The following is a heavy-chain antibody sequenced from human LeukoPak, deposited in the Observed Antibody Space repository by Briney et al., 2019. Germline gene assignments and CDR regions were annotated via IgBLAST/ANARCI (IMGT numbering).Heavy chain of an antibody. CDR2: INWNGGST. CDR1: GFTFDDYG. CDR3: ATYVLGATTDFYYYMDV. Sequence: GGSLRLSCAASGFTFDDYGMSWVRQAPGKGLEWVSGINWNGGSTGYADSVKGRFTLSRDNAKNSLYLQMNSLRAEDTALYYCATYVLGATTDFYYYMDVWGKGTSVTVSS. V-gene: IGHV3-20*04. D-gene: IGHD1-26*01. J-gene: IGHJ6*03.